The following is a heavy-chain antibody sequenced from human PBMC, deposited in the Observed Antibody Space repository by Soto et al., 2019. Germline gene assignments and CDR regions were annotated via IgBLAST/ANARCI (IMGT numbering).Heavy chain of an antibody. CDR2: IYYSGST. Sequence: PSQTLSLTCTVSGGSISSYYWSWIRQPPGKGLEWIGYIYYSGSTNYNPSLKSRVTISVDTSKNQFSLKLSSVTAADTAVYYCARSWGAEQWLTSGYFDYWGQGTLVTGSS. V-gene: IGHV4-59*01. J-gene: IGHJ4*02. D-gene: IGHD6-19*01. CDR1: GGSISSYY. CDR3: ARSWGAEQWLTSGYFDY.